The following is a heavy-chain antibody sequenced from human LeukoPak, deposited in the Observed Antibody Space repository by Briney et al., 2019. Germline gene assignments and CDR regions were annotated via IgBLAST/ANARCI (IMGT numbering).Heavy chain of an antibody. CDR1: GGSVSSGDYY. D-gene: IGHD2-15*01. Sequence: SETLSLTCTVSGGSVSSGDYYWSWIRQPPGKGLEWIGYIYYSGSTKYNPSLKSRVTISVDTSKNQFSLKLSSVTAADTAVYYCARVICSGGSCYTIDYWGQGTLVTVSS. J-gene: IGHJ4*02. V-gene: IGHV4-61*08. CDR3: ARVICSGGSCYTIDY. CDR2: IYYSGST.